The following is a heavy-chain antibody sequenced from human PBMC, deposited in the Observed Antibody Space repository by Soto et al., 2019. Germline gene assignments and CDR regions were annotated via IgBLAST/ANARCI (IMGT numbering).Heavy chain of an antibody. CDR2: IYYSGST. V-gene: IGHV4-39*01. CDR3: ARRYAVTGNLYFVY. D-gene: IGHD6-19*01. J-gene: IGHJ4*02. CDR1: GDSISRSGYF. Sequence: SETLSLTCTVSGDSISRSGYFWGWIRRPPGKGLEWIGNIYYSGSTFYNQSLKSRVAISRDTSKNQFSLRLTSVTAADTAVYYCARRYAVTGNLYFVYWGKGTVVAVSS.